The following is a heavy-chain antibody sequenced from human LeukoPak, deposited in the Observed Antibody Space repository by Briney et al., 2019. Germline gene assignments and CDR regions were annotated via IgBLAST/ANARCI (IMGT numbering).Heavy chain of an antibody. CDR3: ATETIGRHYDY. CDR2: IGPTGTDR. D-gene: IGHD1-14*01. J-gene: IGHJ4*02. Sequence: EGSLRLSCAASGFTFSSYAMSWVRQAPGKGLEWVSSIGPTGTDRYYADSVRGRFTISRDNAKNSMYLQMDSLRDEDTAVYYCATETIGRHYDYWGQGTLLTVSS. CDR1: GFTFSSYA. V-gene: IGHV3-21*01.